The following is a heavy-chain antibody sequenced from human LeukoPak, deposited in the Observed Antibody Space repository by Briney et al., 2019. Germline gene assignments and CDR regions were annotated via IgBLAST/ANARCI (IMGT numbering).Heavy chain of an antibody. CDR1: GFAFDEYA. J-gene: IGHJ4*02. D-gene: IGHD6-19*01. V-gene: IGHV3-9*01. CDR3: GKDNIRIVVAGTIDY. CDR2: ISWNSGSK. Sequence: PGGSLRLSCAASGFAFDEYAMYWVRQAPGKGLEWVSGISWNSGSKGYAGSVKGRFTISRDNAKNSLYLQMNSLRSEDTALYYCGKDNIRIVVAGTIDYWGQGTLVTVSS.